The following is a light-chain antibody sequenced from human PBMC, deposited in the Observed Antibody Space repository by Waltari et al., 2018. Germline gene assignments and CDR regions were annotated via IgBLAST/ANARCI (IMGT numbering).Light chain of an antibody. CDR3: QQYNHWPWT. V-gene: IGKV3-15*01. CDR1: QTVSSN. CDR2: GAS. J-gene: IGKJ1*01. Sequence: MTQSPGPLSSSPRQCVTLSCRASQTVSSNLVWYKQIPGQPPRVLIYGASTRATGVPARFSGSGSATEFTLTISSLQSEDFAVYFCQQYNHWPWTFGQGTKVEVK.